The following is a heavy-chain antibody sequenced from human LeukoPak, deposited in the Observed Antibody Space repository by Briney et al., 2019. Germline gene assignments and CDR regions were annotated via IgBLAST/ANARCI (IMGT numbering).Heavy chain of an antibody. V-gene: IGHV4-59*01. J-gene: IGHJ5*02. CDR3: ARGYSSGWYRGWFDP. CDR2: IHYNGNT. Sequence: PSETLSLTCTVSGGSMSSYYWNWIRQPPGKGLEWIGYIHYNGNTNYNPSLKSGVTISVDTSKNQFSLKLSSVTAADTAVYYCARGYSSGWYRGWFDPWGQGTLVIVSS. D-gene: IGHD6-19*01. CDR1: GGSMSSYY.